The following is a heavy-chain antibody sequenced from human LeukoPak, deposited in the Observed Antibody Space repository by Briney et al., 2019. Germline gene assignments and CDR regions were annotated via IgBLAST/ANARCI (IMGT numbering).Heavy chain of an antibody. CDR3: ARDVGGAGSL. CDR1: GFTFSRYW. Sequence: VESLRLSCAASGFTFSRYWMHWVRQAPGEGLVWVSRIDEHGTTIDYADSVRDRFTISRDNAKNTLYLHMNSLRAEDTAMYYCARDVGGAGSLWGQGSLVTVSS. D-gene: IGHD3-10*01. CDR2: IDEHGTTI. J-gene: IGHJ4*02. V-gene: IGHV3-74*01.